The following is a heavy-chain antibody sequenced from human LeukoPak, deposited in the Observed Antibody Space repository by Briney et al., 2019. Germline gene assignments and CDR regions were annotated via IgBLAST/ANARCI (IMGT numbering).Heavy chain of an antibody. V-gene: IGHV4-34*01. D-gene: IGHD1/OR15-1a*01. CDR3: ARDVGNTNWFDP. CDR1: GGSFSGYY. J-gene: IGHJ5*02. CDR2: INHSGST. Sequence: SETLSLTCAVYGGSFSGYYWSWIRQPPGKGLEWIGEINHSGSTNYNPSLKSRVTISVDTSKNQFSLKLSSVTAADTAVYYCARDVGNTNWFDPWGQGTLVTVSS.